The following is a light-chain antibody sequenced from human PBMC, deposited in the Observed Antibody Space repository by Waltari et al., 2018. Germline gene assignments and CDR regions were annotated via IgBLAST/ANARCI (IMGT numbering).Light chain of an antibody. Sequence: DIQMTQSPSTLSASVGDRVTITCRASQSISVWLAWYQQKPGKAPKLLIYKASSLESGVPSRFSGSGSGTEVTRTISSLQPDDFATDYCQQYNTFPFTFGPGTKVDIK. CDR1: QSISVW. V-gene: IGKV1-5*03. CDR2: KAS. J-gene: IGKJ3*01. CDR3: QQYNTFPFT.